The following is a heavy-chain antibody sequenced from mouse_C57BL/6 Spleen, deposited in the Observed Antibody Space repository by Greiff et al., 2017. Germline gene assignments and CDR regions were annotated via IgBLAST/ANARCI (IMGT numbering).Heavy chain of an antibody. V-gene: IGHV3-6*01. CDR3: ARDLYSNHGGFAY. D-gene: IGHD2-5*01. Sequence: EVKLMESGPGLVKPSQSLSLTCSVTGYSITSGYYWNWIRQFPGNKLEWMGYISYDGSNNYNPSLKNRISITRDTSKNQFFLKLNSVTTEDTATYYCARDLYSNHGGFAYWGQGTLVTVSA. CDR1: GYSITSGYY. J-gene: IGHJ3*01. CDR2: ISYDGSN.